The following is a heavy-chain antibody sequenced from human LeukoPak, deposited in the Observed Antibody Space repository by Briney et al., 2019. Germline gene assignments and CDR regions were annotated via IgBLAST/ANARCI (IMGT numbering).Heavy chain of an antibody. Sequence: ASVKVSCKPSGYTFTSYYMRWLRQAPGQGLEWMGIINPDGGSTTYAQKFQGRVTMTRDTATSTVYMELSSLRSEDTAVYYCARDYGDYVFDYWGQGTLVTVSS. J-gene: IGHJ4*02. CDR2: INPDGGST. D-gene: IGHD4-17*01. CDR3: ARDYGDYVFDY. V-gene: IGHV1-46*01. CDR1: GYTFTSYY.